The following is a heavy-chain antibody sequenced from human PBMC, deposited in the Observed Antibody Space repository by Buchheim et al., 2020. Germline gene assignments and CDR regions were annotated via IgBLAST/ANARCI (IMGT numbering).Heavy chain of an antibody. CDR1: GGSFSGYY. V-gene: IGHV4-34*01. CDR3: ARDPTDYGDYTYYFDY. J-gene: IGHJ4*02. D-gene: IGHD4-17*01. Sequence: QVQLQQWGAGLLKPSETLSLTCAVYGGSFSGYYWSWIRQPPGKGLEWIGEINHSGSTNYNPSLKSRVTISVDTSKNPFSLKLSSVTAADTAVYYCARDPTDYGDYTYYFDYWGQGTL. CDR2: INHSGST.